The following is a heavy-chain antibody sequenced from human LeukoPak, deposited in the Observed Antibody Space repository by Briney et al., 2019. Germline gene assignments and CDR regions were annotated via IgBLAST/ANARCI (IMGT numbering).Heavy chain of an antibody. CDR2: INSDGSST. V-gene: IGHV3-74*01. Sequence: GGSLRLSCAASGFTFSSYWMHWVRQAPGKGLVWVSRINSDGSSTSYADSVKGRFTISRDNAKNTLYLQMNSLKTEDTAVYYCTTDPYYDYVWGSYRSDAFDIWGQGTMVTVSS. J-gene: IGHJ3*02. D-gene: IGHD3-16*01. CDR1: GFTFSSYW. CDR3: TTDPYYDYVWGSYRSDAFDI.